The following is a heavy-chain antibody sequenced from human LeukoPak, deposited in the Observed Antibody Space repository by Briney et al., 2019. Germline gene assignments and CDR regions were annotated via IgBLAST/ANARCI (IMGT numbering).Heavy chain of an antibody. D-gene: IGHD3-10*01. J-gene: IGHJ4*02. CDR1: GGSISSGAYY. CDR2: IYYSGST. CDR3: ARDQFGSGSDFDY. Sequence: SQTLSLTCTVSGGSISSGAYYWSWIRQHPGKGLEWIGYIYYSGSTYYHPSLKSRVTISVDTSKNQLSLKLSSVTAADTAVYYCARDQFGSGSDFDYWGQGTLVTVSS. V-gene: IGHV4-31*03.